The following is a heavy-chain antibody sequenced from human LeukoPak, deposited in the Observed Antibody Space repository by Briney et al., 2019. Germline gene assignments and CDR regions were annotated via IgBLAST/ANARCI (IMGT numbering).Heavy chain of an antibody. CDR3: AIVDYYDFTQIGVQY. J-gene: IGHJ1*01. Sequence: QPGGSLRLSCVASEFTSSSHWMHWVRQAPGKGLVCVSSIHSDGSSTRYADSVKGRFTISRDNAENTLYLQMNSLRAEDTAVYYCAIVDYYDFTQIGVQYWGQGTLVTVSS. CDR1: EFTSSSHW. CDR2: IHSDGSST. D-gene: IGHD3-22*01. V-gene: IGHV3-74*01.